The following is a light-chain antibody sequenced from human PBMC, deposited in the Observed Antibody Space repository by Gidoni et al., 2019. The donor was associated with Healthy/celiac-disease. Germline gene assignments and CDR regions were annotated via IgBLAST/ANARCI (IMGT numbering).Light chain of an antibody. CDR3: QQSHSTRWT. CDR2: WAS. Sequence: DIVMTQSPDSLAVSLGERATINCKSSQSGFYSTNNKNYLAWYQQKPGQPPKLLIYWASTRESGVPDRFSGSGSGTDFTLTISSLQAEDVAVYYCQQSHSTRWTFGQGTKVEIK. V-gene: IGKV4-1*01. CDR1: QSGFYSTNNKNY. J-gene: IGKJ1*01.